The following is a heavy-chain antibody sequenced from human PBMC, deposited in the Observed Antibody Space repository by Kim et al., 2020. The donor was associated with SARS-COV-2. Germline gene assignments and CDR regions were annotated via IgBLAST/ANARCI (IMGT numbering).Heavy chain of an antibody. V-gene: IGHV3-23*01. Sequence: GGSLRLFCAASGFTFSSYAMSWVRQAPGKGLEWVSAISGSGGSTYYADSVKGRFTISRDNSKNTLYLQMNSLRAEDTAVYYCAKDWHDYYDRPGPSWFDPWGQGTLVTVSS. D-gene: IGHD3-22*01. J-gene: IGHJ5*02. CDR1: GFTFSSYA. CDR3: AKDWHDYYDRPGPSWFDP. CDR2: ISGSGGST.